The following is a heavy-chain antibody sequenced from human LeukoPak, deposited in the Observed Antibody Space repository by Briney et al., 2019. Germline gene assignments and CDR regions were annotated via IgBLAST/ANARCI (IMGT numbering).Heavy chain of an antibody. J-gene: IGHJ4*02. Sequence: GASLQISCEGSGYIFTSFWITWVRQLPGKGLEWMGRIDPSDSYTNYSPSFQGHVTISADKSISTAYLQWSSLKASDTAVYYCARGSSGFTDYWGQGTLVTVSS. CDR1: GYIFTSFW. V-gene: IGHV5-10-1*01. CDR2: IDPSDSYT. D-gene: IGHD6-19*01. CDR3: ARGSSGFTDY.